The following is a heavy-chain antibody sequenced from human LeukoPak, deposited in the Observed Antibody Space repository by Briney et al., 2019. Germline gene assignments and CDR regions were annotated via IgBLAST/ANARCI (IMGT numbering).Heavy chain of an antibody. Sequence: GSLRLSCAASGFTFSRYWMSWVRQAPGKGLGWVANIKEDGSEKFYVGSVKGRLTISRDNAKNSLYLQMNSLRAEDTAVYYCATNSDYRFDYWGQGTLVTVSS. CDR2: IKEDGSEK. V-gene: IGHV3-7*01. CDR1: GFTFSRYW. CDR3: ATNSDYRFDY. D-gene: IGHD5-12*01. J-gene: IGHJ4*02.